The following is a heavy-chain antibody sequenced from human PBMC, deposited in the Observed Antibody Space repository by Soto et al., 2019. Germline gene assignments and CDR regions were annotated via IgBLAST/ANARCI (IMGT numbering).Heavy chain of an antibody. J-gene: IGHJ5*02. CDR1: GGSFSGYY. CDR2: INHSGST. D-gene: IGHD6-13*01. V-gene: IGHV4-34*01. CDR3: ASGQPTSSSGTRYNWFDP. Sequence: PSETLSLTCAVYGGSFSGYYWSWIRQPPGKGLEWIGEINHSGSTNYNPSLKSRVTISVDTSKNQFSLKLSSVTAADTAVYYCASGQPTSSSGTRYNWFDPWGQGTLVTVSS.